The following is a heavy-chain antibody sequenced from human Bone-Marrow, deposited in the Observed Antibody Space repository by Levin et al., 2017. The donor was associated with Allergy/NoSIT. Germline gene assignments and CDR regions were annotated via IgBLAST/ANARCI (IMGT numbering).Heavy chain of an antibody. Sequence: SGPTLVKPTQTLTLTCTFSGFSLSTSGVGVSWIRQPPGKALEWLALIYWDDDLRYSPSLKSRLTITKDTSKNQVVLTLTNVDPVDTPTYFCAHRHALLPGVRGYNYGSFDFWGQGTLVIVSS. CDR3: AHRHALLPGVRGYNYGSFDF. J-gene: IGHJ4*02. D-gene: IGHD5-18*01. CDR2: IYWDDDL. V-gene: IGHV2-5*02. CDR1: GFSLSTSGVG.